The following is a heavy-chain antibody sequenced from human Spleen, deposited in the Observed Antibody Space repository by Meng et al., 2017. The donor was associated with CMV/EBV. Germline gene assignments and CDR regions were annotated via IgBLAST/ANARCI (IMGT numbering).Heavy chain of an antibody. Sequence: GGSLRLSCAASGFTFSTYTFNWVRQAPGKGLEWVSYITSSSSTTYYADSVKGRFTISRDNAKNSLYLQMNSLRAEDTAVYYCARVYAFDIWGQGTMVTVSS. J-gene: IGHJ3*02. V-gene: IGHV3-48*04. CDR2: ITSSSSTT. CDR1: GFTFSTYT. CDR3: ARVYAFDI.